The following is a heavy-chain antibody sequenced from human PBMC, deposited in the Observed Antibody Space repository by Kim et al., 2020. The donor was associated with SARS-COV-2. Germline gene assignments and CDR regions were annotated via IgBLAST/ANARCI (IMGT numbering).Heavy chain of an antibody. CDR3: ARKAGTLRWYFDL. J-gene: IGHJ2*01. D-gene: IGHD6-13*01. V-gene: IGHV4-34*01. Sequence: NPSPKSRVTISVDTSKNQFSLKLSSVTAADTAVYYCARKAGTLRWYFDLWGRGTLVTVSS.